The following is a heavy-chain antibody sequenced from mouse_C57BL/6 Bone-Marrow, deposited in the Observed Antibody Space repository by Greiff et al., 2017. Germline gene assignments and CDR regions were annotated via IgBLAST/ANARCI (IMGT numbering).Heavy chain of an antibody. J-gene: IGHJ2*01. CDR1: GYTFTNYW. D-gene: IGHD3-1*01. CDR2: IYPGGGYT. CDR3: ASGPYYFDD. Sequence: QVQLKESGAELVRPGTSVKMSCKASGYTFTNYWIGWAKQRPGHGLEWIGDIYPGGGYTNYNEKFKGKATLTADKSSSTAYMQFSSLTSEDSAIYYCASGPYYFDDWGQGTTLTVSS. V-gene: IGHV1-63*01.